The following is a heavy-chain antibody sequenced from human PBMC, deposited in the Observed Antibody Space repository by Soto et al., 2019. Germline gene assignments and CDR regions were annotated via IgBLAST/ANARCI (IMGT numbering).Heavy chain of an antibody. Sequence: QVQLQQWGAGLLKPSETLSLTCAVYGGSFSGYYWSWIRQPPGKGLEWIGEINHSGSTNYNPSLKSRVTISVDTSKNQFSLKLSSVTAADTAVYYCARGGDTTVTTGNYWGQGTLVTVSS. CDR1: GGSFSGYY. J-gene: IGHJ4*02. CDR3: ARGGDTTVTTGNY. CDR2: INHSGST. D-gene: IGHD4-17*01. V-gene: IGHV4-34*01.